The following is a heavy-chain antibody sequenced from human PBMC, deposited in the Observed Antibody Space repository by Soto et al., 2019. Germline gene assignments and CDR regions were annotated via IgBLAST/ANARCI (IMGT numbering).Heavy chain of an antibody. CDR1: GGTFSSYA. CDR2: IIPIFGTA. Sequence: SVKVSCKASGGTFSSYAISWVRQAPGQGLEWMGGIIPIFGTANYAQKFQGRVTITADESTSTAYMELSSLRSEDTAVYYCARDQLRVYASRYYYYYGMDVWGQGTTVTVSS. V-gene: IGHV1-69*13. J-gene: IGHJ6*02. CDR3: ARDQLRVYASRYYYYYGMDV. D-gene: IGHD2-8*01.